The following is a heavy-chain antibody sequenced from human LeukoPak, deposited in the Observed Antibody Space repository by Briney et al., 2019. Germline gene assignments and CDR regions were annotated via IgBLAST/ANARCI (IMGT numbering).Heavy chain of an antibody. CDR1: GFTFSNYG. CDR3: AREDRYCSGGTCYSGFFYFDY. CDR2: IWYDGSNK. V-gene: IGHV3-33*01. Sequence: PGRSLRLSCAASGFTFSNYGMHWVRQAPGKGLEWVAIIWYDGSNKYYADSVKGRFTISRDNSKNTLYLQMNSLRAEDTAVYYCAREDRYCSGGTCYSGFFYFDYWGQGTLVTVSS. J-gene: IGHJ4*02. D-gene: IGHD2-15*01.